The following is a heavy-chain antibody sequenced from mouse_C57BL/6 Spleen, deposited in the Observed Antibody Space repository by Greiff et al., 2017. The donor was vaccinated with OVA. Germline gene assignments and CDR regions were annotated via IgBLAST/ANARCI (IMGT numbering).Heavy chain of an antibody. D-gene: IGHD4-1*01. CDR3: ARRHWGRGFAY. V-gene: IGHV1-54*01. Sequence: QVQLQQSGAELVRPGTSVKVSCKASGYAFTNYLIEWVKQRPGQGLEWIGVINPGSGGTNYNEKFKGKATLTADKSSSTAYMQLSSLTSEDSAVYFCARRHWGRGFAYWGQGTLVTVSA. CDR1: GYAFTNYL. J-gene: IGHJ3*01. CDR2: INPGSGGT.